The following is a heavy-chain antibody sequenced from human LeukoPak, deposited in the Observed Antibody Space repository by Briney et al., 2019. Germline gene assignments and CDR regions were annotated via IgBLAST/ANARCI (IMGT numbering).Heavy chain of an antibody. CDR2: IKQDGSEK. D-gene: IGHD6-19*01. CDR3: ATGYSSGWYFYFQH. J-gene: IGHJ1*01. Sequence: GGSLRLSCEASGLTFNKYWMTWVRQAPGKGLEWVANIKQDGSEKNYVDSVKGRFTVSRDNAKNSLSLRMNSLSAEDTAVYYCATGYSSGWYFYFQHWGQGSLVSVSS. V-gene: IGHV3-7*01. CDR1: GLTFNKYW.